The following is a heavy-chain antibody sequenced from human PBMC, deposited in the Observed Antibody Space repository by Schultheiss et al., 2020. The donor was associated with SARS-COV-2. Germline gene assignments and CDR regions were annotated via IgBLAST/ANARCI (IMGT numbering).Heavy chain of an antibody. Sequence: SETLSLTCAVSGGSISSSNWWSWVRQPPGKGLEWIGYIYYSGSTNYNPSLKSRVTISVDTSKNQFSLKLSSVTAADTAVYYCARVSTIGSQGQALGMDVWGQGTTVTVSS. V-gene: IGHV4-4*02. CDR1: GGSISSSNW. D-gene: IGHD5-24*01. CDR2: IYYSGST. J-gene: IGHJ6*02. CDR3: ARVSTIGSQGQALGMDV.